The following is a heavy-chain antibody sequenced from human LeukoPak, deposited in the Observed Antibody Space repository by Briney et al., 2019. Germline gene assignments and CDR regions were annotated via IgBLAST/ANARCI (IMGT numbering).Heavy chain of an antibody. Sequence: PSETLSLTCTVSGGSISSYYWGWIRQPPGKGLEWIGYIYYSGSTNYNPSLRSRVTISVDTSKNHFSLKLSSVTAADTAVYFCARGWYEGGYFDYWGQGTLVTVSS. CDR2: IYYSGST. D-gene: IGHD2-15*01. CDR1: GGSISSYY. J-gene: IGHJ4*02. V-gene: IGHV4-59*01. CDR3: ARGWYEGGYFDY.